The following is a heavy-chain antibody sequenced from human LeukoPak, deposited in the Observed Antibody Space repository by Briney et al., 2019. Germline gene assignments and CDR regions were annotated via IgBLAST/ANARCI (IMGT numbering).Heavy chain of an antibody. J-gene: IGHJ5*02. V-gene: IGHV1-69*05. CDR3: ARGCSSTSCFRGDNWFDP. D-gene: IGHD2-2*01. CDR2: IIPIFGTA. CDR1: GGTFSSYA. Sequence: SVKVSCKASGGTFSSYAISWVRQAPGQRLEWMGGIIPIFGTANYAQKFQGRVTITTDESTSTAYMELSSLRSEDTAVYYCARGCSSTSCFRGDNWFDPWGQGTLVTVSS.